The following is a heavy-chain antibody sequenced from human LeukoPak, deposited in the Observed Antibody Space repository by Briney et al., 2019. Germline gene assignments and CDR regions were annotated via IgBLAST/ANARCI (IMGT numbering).Heavy chain of an antibody. J-gene: IGHJ4*02. CDR2: ISYDGSNK. CDR3: ARDSGRYDYGGNSVILGY. D-gene: IGHD4-23*01. V-gene: IGHV3-30-3*01. Sequence: PGGSLRLSCAASGFTFSSYAMHWVRQAPGKGLEWVAVISYDGSNKYYADSVKGRFTISRDNSKNTLYLQMNSLRAEDTAVYYCARDSGRYDYGGNSVILGYWGQGTLVTVSS. CDR1: GFTFSSYA.